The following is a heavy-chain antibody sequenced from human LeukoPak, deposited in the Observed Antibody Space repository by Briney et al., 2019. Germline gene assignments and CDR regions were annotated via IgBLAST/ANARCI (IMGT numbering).Heavy chain of an antibody. CDR1: GGSFSGYY. Sequence: PSETLSLTCAVYGGSFSGYYWSWIRQPPGKGLEWIGEINHSGSTNYNPSLKSRVTISVDTSKNQFSLKLSSVTAADTAVYYCARHRLRYCSSTSCYQDAFDIWGQGTMVTVSS. D-gene: IGHD2-2*01. J-gene: IGHJ3*02. V-gene: IGHV4-34*01. CDR3: ARHRLRYCSSTSCYQDAFDI. CDR2: INHSGST.